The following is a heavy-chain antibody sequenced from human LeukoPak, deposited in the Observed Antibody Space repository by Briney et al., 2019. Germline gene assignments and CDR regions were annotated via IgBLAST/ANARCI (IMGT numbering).Heavy chain of an antibody. Sequence: PGGSLRLSCAASGFTLSSYAMSWVRQAPGKGLEWVSLISGNAGSTYYADSVKGRFTISRDNAKNSLYLQMNSLRAEDTAVYYCAEGSGSYYSNFDYWGQGTLVTVSS. V-gene: IGHV3-23*01. J-gene: IGHJ4*02. CDR1: GFTLSSYA. D-gene: IGHD3-10*01. CDR3: AEGSGSYYSNFDY. CDR2: ISGNAGST.